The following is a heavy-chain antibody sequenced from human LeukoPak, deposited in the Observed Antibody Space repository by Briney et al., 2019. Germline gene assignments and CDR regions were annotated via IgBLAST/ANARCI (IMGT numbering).Heavy chain of an antibody. J-gene: IGHJ4*02. CDR1: GGSISSYY. V-gene: IGHV4-59*01. Sequence: SETLSLTCTVSGGSISSYYWSWIRQPPGKGLEWIGYIYYSGSTNYNPSLKSRVTISADTSKNQFSPKLSSVTAADTAVYYCARGSGYSSGWYNPRPFDYWGQGTLVTVSS. CDR2: IYYSGST. CDR3: ARGSGYSSGWYNPRPFDY. D-gene: IGHD6-19*01.